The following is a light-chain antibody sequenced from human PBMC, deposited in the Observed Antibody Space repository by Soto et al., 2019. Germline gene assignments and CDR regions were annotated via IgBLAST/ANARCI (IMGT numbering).Light chain of an antibody. CDR3: QQYNTYSPDT. CDR2: KAS. Sequence: DIQMTQSPSTLSASVGDRVTITCRASQSIDSWLAWYQQKPGKAPKLLIYKASSLQSGVPSRFSGSRSGTEFTLTISSLQPDDFATYYCQQYNTYSPDTFGPGTKVDIK. V-gene: IGKV1-5*03. CDR1: QSIDSW. J-gene: IGKJ3*01.